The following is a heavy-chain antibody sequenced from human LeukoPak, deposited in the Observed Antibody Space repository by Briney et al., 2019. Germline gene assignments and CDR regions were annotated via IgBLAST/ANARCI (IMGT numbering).Heavy chain of an antibody. J-gene: IGHJ4*02. D-gene: IGHD4-17*01. CDR3: ARPDYGDYHFDY. CDR1: GFTFSSYW. CDR2: INSDGSST. V-gene: IGHV3-74*01. Sequence: GGSLRVSCAASGFTFSSYWMHWVRQAPGKGLVWVSRINSDGSSTSYADSVKGRLTISRDNAKNTLYLQMNSLRAEDTAVYYCARPDYGDYHFDYWGQGTLVTVSS.